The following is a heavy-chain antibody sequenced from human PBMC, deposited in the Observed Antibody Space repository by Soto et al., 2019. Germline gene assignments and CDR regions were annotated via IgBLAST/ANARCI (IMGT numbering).Heavy chain of an antibody. J-gene: IGHJ4*02. D-gene: IGHD2-8*02. CDR2: INHSGST. Sequence: WTWIRQPPGTGLKWIGEINHSGSTNYNPSLKSRVTISVDTSKNQFSLKLTSVTAADTAVYYCARNKITGLFDYWSQGTLVTVSS. CDR3: ARNKITGLFDY. V-gene: IGHV4-34*01.